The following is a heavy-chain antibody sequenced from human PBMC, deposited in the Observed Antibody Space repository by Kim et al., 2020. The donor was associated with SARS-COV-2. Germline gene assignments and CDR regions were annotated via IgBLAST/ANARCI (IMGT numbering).Heavy chain of an antibody. CDR3: ARDVTIFRSTSRWFDP. D-gene: IGHD3-9*01. Sequence: SGNGRFTISRDNAKNSLYLQMNRLRAEDTAVYYCARDVTIFRSTSRWFDPWGQGTLVTVSS. V-gene: IGHV3-11*06. J-gene: IGHJ5*02.